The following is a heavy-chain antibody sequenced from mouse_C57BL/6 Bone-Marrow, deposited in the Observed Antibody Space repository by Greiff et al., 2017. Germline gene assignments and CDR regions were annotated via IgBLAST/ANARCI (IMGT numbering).Heavy chain of an antibody. V-gene: IGHV15-2*01. D-gene: IGHD2-3*01. Sequence: QVQLKQSGSELRSPGSSVKLSCKDFDSEVFPIAYMSWVRQKPGHGFEWIGGILPSIGRTIYGEKFEDKATLDADTMSNTAYLELNSLTSEDSAIYYCARGDGCYVGYYAMDYWGQGTSVTVSS. CDR3: ARGDGCYVGYYAMDY. J-gene: IGHJ4*01. CDR2: ILPSIGRT. CDR1: DSEVFPIAY.